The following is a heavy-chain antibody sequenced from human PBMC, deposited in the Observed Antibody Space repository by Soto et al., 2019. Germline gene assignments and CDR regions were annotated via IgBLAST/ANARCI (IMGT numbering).Heavy chain of an antibody. CDR2: IIPIFGTA. J-gene: IGHJ6*02. D-gene: IGHD3-3*01. Sequence: ASVKVSCKASGGTFSSYAISWVRQAPGQGLEWMGGIIPIFGTANYAQKFQGRVTITADESTSTAYMELSSLRSEDTAVYYCARFVPLFTIFGGARGYYYYGMDVWGQGTTVTVSS. CDR3: ARFVPLFTIFGGARGYYYYGMDV. V-gene: IGHV1-69*13. CDR1: GGTFSSYA.